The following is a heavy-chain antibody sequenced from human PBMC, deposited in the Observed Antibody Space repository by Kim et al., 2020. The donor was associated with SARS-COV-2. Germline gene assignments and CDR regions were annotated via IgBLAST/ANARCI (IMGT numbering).Heavy chain of an antibody. J-gene: IGHJ4*02. Sequence: YYADSVKGRFTVSRDSSKSALYLQMDSLRAEDMALYYCAKLSGQISSYFDSWGQGALVAVSS. D-gene: IGHD2-15*01. V-gene: IGHV3-23*01. CDR3: AKLSGQISSYFDS.